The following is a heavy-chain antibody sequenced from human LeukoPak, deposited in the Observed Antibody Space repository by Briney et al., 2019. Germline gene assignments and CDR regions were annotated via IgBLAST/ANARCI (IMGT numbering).Heavy chain of an antibody. CDR1: GFTFSSYA. J-gene: IGHJ4*02. D-gene: IGHD4-17*01. V-gene: IGHV3-30*14. Sequence: PGGSLRLSCAASGFTFSSYAMHWVRQAPGKGLEWVAVISYDGSNKYYADSVKGRFTISRDNSKNTLYLQMSSLRAEDTAVYYCVKDAVTTNYWGQGTLVTVSS. CDR2: ISYDGSNK. CDR3: VKDAVTTNY.